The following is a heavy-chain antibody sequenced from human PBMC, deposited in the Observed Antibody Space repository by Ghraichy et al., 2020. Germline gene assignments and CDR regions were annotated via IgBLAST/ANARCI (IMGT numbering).Heavy chain of an antibody. Sequence: ETLSLTCAASGFRFNNFAINWVRQAPGKGLEWVSTITASDGSTYYSDSVKGRFTVSRDNSKNTLFLQMNSLRPEDTAAYYCAKTLGPLFGGHVDFWGQGTRVTVSS. CDR2: ITASDGST. D-gene: IGHD3-10*02. V-gene: IGHV3-23*01. J-gene: IGHJ4*02. CDR1: GFRFNNFA. CDR3: AKTLGPLFGGHVDF.